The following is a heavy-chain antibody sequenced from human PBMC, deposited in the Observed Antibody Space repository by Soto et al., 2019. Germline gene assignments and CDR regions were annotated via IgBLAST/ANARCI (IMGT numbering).Heavy chain of an antibody. CDR2: ISGSGGST. CDR1: GFTFSSYA. J-gene: IGHJ4*02. Sequence: GGSLRLSCGASGFTFSSYAMSWVRQAPGKGLEWVSAISGSGGSTYYADSVKGRFTISRDNSKNTLYLQMNSLRAEDTAVYYCAKDLSRGYYFDYWGQGTLVTVSS. V-gene: IGHV3-23*01. CDR3: AKDLSRGYYFDY.